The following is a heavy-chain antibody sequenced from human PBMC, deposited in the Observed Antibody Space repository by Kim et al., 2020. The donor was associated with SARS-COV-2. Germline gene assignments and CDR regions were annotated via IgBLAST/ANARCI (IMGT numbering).Heavy chain of an antibody. J-gene: IGHJ6*02. D-gene: IGHD3-10*01. CDR3: AKDSGMVREDYGRDV. Sequence: SLRLSCAASGFTFDDYAMHWVRQAPGKGLEWVSGVSWNSGTIGYADSVKGRFTISRDNAKNSLYLQMNSLRAEDTALYYCAKDSGMVREDYGRDVWGQGTTVSVSS. V-gene: IGHV3-9*01. CDR2: VSWNSGTI. CDR1: GFTFDDYA.